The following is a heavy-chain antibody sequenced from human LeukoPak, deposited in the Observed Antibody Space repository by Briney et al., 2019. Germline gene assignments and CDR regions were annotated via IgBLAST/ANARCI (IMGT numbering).Heavy chain of an antibody. CDR1: GYTFTSYG. J-gene: IGHJ4*02. Sequence: GASVKVSCKASGYTFTSYGISWVRQAPGQGLEWMGWISAYNGNTNYAQKLQGRVTMTTDTSTSTAYMELRSLRSDDTAVYYCARSFSITFGGVIVQGFDCWGQGTLVTVSS. CDR2: ISAYNGNT. V-gene: IGHV1-18*01. D-gene: IGHD3-16*02. CDR3: ARSFSITFGGVIVQGFDC.